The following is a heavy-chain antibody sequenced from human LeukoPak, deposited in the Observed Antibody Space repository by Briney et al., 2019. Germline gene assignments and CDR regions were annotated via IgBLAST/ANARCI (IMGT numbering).Heavy chain of an antibody. Sequence: ASVKVSCKASGYTFTSYDINWVRQATGQGLEWMGWMNPNSGNTGYAQKFQGRVTMTRNTSISTAYMELSSLRSEDTAVYYCARGGDSSGYYYAGYHWGQGTLVTVSS. CDR2: MNPNSGNT. J-gene: IGHJ5*02. V-gene: IGHV1-8*01. CDR1: GYTFTSYD. CDR3: ARGGDSSGYYYAGYH. D-gene: IGHD3-22*01.